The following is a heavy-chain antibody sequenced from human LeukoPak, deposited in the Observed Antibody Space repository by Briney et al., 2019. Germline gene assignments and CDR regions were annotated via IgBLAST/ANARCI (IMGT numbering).Heavy chain of an antibody. CDR3: ARGRWTEKHYDYVWGRRRVFGDLNFFDS. CDR2: INHRGSS. V-gene: IGHV4-34*01. D-gene: IGHD3-16*01. Sequence: GSLRLSCAASGFTVSSNYMSWVRQSPGKGLEWIGGINHRGSSQYNPSLKSRVTISVDTSKDPFSLKMIFVSDADSAVFYCARGRWTEKHYDYVWGRRRVFGDLNFFDSWGHGTLVTVSS. J-gene: IGHJ4*01. CDR1: GFTVSSNY.